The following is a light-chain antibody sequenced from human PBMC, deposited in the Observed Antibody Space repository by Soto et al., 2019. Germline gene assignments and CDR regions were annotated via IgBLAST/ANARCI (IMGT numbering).Light chain of an antibody. V-gene: IGLV1-40*01. CDR3: QSYDDSLGGHVI. J-gene: IGLJ2*01. Sequence: QAVVTQPPSLSGAPGQRVTISCTGSSSYIGAGYDVHWYQQLPGTAPKLLIYANTNRPSGVPDRFSGSKSGTSASLAITGLQAEDEADYYCQSYDDSLGGHVIFGGGTKVTVL. CDR1: SSYIGAGYD. CDR2: ANT.